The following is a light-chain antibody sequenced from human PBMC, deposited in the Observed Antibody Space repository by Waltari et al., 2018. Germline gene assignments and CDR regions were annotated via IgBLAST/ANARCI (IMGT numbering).Light chain of an antibody. CDR2: DVS. CDR1: SSDVGGYNY. Sequence: SALTQPRSVSGSPGQSVAISCTGTSSDVGGYNYVSWYQQHPGKVPKVVIYDVSKRPSGVPDRFSGSKSGNTASLTISGLQADDEADYYCCSYAGSYIVFGAGTKVTVL. J-gene: IGLJ1*01. CDR3: CSYAGSYIV. V-gene: IGLV2-11*01.